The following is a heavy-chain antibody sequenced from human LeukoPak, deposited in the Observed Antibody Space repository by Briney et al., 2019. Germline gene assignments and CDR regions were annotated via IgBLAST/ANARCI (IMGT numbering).Heavy chain of an antibody. CDR3: AKDCSYGTCPNPFDY. D-gene: IGHD5-18*01. CDR1: GFTFRSYA. J-gene: IGHJ4*02. Sequence: PGGSLSLSCAASGFTFRSYAMSWVRQAPGKGLEWVSGISGTGGGTYYADSVKGRFTISRDNSKNTLYLQMDNLRAEDTAVYYCAKDCSYGTCPNPFDYWGQGTLVTVSS. V-gene: IGHV3-23*01. CDR2: ISGTGGGT.